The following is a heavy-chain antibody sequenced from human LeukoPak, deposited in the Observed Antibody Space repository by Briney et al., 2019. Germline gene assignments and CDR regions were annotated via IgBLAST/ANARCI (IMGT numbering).Heavy chain of an antibody. CDR1: GFTFTSYA. Sequence: GGSMRLACAAYGFTFTSYAMNWVRQAPGKGLEWVSRISDGTAGTYYADSVKGRFTISRDNSKNTLYLQMNSLRAEDTAVYYCARASGLRSFTLISWGLGTLVTVSS. D-gene: IGHD3-3*01. CDR2: ISDGTAGT. V-gene: IGHV3-23*01. CDR3: ARASGLRSFTLIS. J-gene: IGHJ5*02.